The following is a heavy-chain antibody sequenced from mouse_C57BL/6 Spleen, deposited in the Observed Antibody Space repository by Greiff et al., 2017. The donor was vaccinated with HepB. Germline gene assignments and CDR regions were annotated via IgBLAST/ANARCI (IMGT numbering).Heavy chain of an antibody. Sequence: VKLVESGAELVKPGASVKMSCKASGYTFTTYPIEWMKQNHGKSLEWIGNFHPYNDDTKYNEKFKGKATLTVEKSSSTVYLELSRLTSDDSAVYYCATGDGYDPGFAYWGQGTLVTVSA. CDR2: FHPYNDDT. J-gene: IGHJ3*01. CDR1: GYTFTTYP. V-gene: IGHV1-47*01. CDR3: ATGDGYDPGFAY. D-gene: IGHD2-2*01.